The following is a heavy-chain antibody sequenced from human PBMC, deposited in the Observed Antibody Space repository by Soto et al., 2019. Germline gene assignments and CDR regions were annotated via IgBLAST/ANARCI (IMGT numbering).Heavy chain of an antibody. D-gene: IGHD1-26*01. CDR3: ARGLISGSHYSGGWYYFDS. V-gene: IGHV4-39*07. CDR1: GGSISSGDYY. J-gene: IGHJ4*02. Sequence: SETLSLTCTVSGGSISSGDYYWTWVRQTPGKGLEWIGEIYHTGSTKYNPSLRGRVTISVHTSSSQFSLELSSVTAADTAVYYCARGLISGSHYSGGWYYFDSWGQGTLVTVSS. CDR2: IYHTGST.